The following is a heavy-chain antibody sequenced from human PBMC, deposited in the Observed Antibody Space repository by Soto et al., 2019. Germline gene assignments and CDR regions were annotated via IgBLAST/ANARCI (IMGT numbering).Heavy chain of an antibody. V-gene: IGHV4-59*08. D-gene: IGHD3-22*01. Sequence: SETLSLTCTVSGGSISSYYWSWIRQPPGKGLEWIGYIYYSGSTNYNPSLKSRVTISVDTSKNQFSLKLSSVTAADTAVYYCARHYYDSSGYYSIDYWGQGTLVTVS. J-gene: IGHJ4*02. CDR3: ARHYYDSSGYYSIDY. CDR2: IYYSGST. CDR1: GGSISSYY.